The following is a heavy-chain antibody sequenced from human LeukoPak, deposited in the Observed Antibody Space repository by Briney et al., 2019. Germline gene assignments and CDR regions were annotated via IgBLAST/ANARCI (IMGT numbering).Heavy chain of an antibody. CDR3: ATSITMVRGVIIPNFDY. Sequence: GASVKVSCKASGYTFTGYYMHWVRQAPGQGLEWMGIINPSGGSTSYAQKFQGRVTMTEDTSTDTAYMELSSLRSEDTAVHYCATSITMVRGVIIPNFDYWGQGTLVTVSS. D-gene: IGHD3-10*01. J-gene: IGHJ4*02. CDR2: INPSGGST. CDR1: GYTFTGYY. V-gene: IGHV1-46*01.